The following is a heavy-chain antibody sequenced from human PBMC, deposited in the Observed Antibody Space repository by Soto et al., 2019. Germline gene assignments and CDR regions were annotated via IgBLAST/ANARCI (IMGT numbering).Heavy chain of an antibody. CDR2: ISARNGDT. D-gene: IGHD6-19*01. V-gene: IGHV1-18*01. CDR3: AKSLSPSIAVAGVDY. J-gene: IGHJ4*02. CDR1: GYTFTSYG. Sequence: GASVKVSCKASGYTFTSYGISWVRQAPGQGLEWMGWISARNGDTNFAQKLQGRVSMTTDTSTNTAYMELRSLTSDDTAVYYCAKSLSPSIAVAGVDYWGQGTLVTVSS.